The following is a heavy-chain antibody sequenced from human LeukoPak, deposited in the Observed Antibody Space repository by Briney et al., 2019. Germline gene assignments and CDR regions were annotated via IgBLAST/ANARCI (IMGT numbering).Heavy chain of an antibody. J-gene: IGHJ4*02. CDR1: GFTFNSYS. V-gene: IGHV3-48*02. Sequence: PGGSLRLSCAASGFTFNSYSMNWVRQAPGQGLEWISYISSSSSTIYYADSVKGRFTISRDNAKNSLYLQMNSLSDEDTAVYYCARDHYDSSGYRLDYWGQGTLVTVSS. CDR3: ARDHYDSSGYRLDY. D-gene: IGHD3-22*01. CDR2: ISSSSSTI.